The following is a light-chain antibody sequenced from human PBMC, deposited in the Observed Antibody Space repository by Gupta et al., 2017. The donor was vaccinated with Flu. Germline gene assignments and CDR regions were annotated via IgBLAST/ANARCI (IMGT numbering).Light chain of an antibody. CDR3: CSYRTINSYV. Sequence: QSALTQPASVSGSPGQSITISCTGTSSDVGGYCYVSWYQQHPGKAPRVLIYDVSNRPLGISDRFSGSKSGNTATLTISGLQAEDEADYYCCSYRTINSYVFGSGTKVTVL. CDR1: SSDVGGYCY. CDR2: DVS. J-gene: IGLJ1*01. V-gene: IGLV2-14*01.